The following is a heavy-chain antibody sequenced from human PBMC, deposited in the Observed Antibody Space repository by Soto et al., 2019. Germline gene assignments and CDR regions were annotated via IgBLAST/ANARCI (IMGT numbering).Heavy chain of an antibody. CDR1: GGSFSGYY. CDR2: INHSGIT. CDR3: ARGWYSSSPTAFDP. J-gene: IGHJ5*02. Sequence: SETLSLTCAVYGGSFSGYYLSWIRQPPGKGLEWIGEINHSGITNYNPSLKSRVTISVDTSKNQFSMKLSSVTAADTAVYYCARGWYSSSPTAFDPWGQGTLVTVSS. D-gene: IGHD6-6*01. V-gene: IGHV4-34*01.